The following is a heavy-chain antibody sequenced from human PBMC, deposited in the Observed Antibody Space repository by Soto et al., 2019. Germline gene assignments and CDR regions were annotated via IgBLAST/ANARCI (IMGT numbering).Heavy chain of an antibody. CDR1: GYTFTSYD. CDR2: MNPNSGYR. V-gene: IGHV1-8*01. Sequence: AAVKVSCKTSGYTFTSYDINWVRQAPGQGLEWMGWMNPNSGYRGYAQKFQGRVTMTWDTSISTAYMELSSLRSDDTAVYYCARDPSGSYFPWFDPWGQGTLVTVSS. J-gene: IGHJ5*02. CDR3: ARDPSGSYFPWFDP. D-gene: IGHD1-26*01.